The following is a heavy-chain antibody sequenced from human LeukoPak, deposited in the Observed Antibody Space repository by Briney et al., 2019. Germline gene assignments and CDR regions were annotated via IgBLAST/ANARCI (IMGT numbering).Heavy chain of an antibody. J-gene: IGHJ4*02. Sequence: GGSLRLSCAASGFTFSSYAMSWVRQAPGEGLEWVSAISGSGGSTYYADSVKGRFTISRDNSKNTLYLQMNSLRAEDTAVYYCVRTVFKNGHYWGQGTLVTVSS. CDR3: VRTVFKNGHY. CDR1: GFTFSSYA. CDR2: ISGSGGST. V-gene: IGHV3-23*01. D-gene: IGHD4-11*01.